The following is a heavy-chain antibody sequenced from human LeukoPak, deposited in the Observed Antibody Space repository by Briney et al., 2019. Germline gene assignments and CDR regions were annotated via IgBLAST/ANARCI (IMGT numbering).Heavy chain of an antibody. J-gene: IGHJ4*02. Sequence: GGSLRLSCAAPGFTFEINTMNWVRQAPGKGLEWVSSITSTSHLYYADSVRGRFTVSRDNAKNSLYLQMNSLRAEDTAVYYCARSRGAGPGAYFDYWGQGTLVAVTS. V-gene: IGHV3-21*01. D-gene: IGHD6-19*01. CDR3: ARSRGAGPGAYFDY. CDR1: GFTFEINT. CDR2: ITSTSHL.